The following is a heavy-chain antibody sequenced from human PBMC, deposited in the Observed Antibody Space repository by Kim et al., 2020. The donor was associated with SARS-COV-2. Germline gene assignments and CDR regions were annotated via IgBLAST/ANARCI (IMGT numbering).Heavy chain of an antibody. CDR3: ARRTRRYSYGYFDY. Sequence: NPSLKSRVTISVDTAKNQFSLKLSSVTAADTAVYYCARRTRRYSYGYFDYWGQGTLVSVSS. J-gene: IGHJ4*02. D-gene: IGHD5-18*01. V-gene: IGHV4-39*01.